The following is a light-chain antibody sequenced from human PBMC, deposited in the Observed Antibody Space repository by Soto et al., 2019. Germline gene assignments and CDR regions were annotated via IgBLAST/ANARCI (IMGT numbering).Light chain of an antibody. CDR2: KAS. J-gene: IGKJ1*01. CDR3: QQYNSYPWT. Sequence: DIQMTQSPSTLSASVGDRVTITCRASQSISSWLGWYQQKPGKAPKLLIYKASSLESGVPSRFSGSGSGTEFTLTISSLQPDDFATYYFQQYNSYPWTFRQGTKVEIK. CDR1: QSISSW. V-gene: IGKV1-5*03.